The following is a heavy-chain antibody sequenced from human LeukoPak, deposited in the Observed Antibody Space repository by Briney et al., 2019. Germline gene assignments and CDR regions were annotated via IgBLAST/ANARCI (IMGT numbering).Heavy chain of an antibody. CDR1: GYTFTGYY. Sequence: ASVTVSCKASGYTFTGYYMHWVRQAPGQGLEWMGWINPNSGGTNYAQKFQGRVTMTRDTSISTAYMELSRLRSDDTAVYYCARDAEQYYDFWSGYLKYYYYMDVWGKGTTVTVSS. V-gene: IGHV1-2*02. CDR2: INPNSGGT. CDR3: ARDAEQYYDFWSGYLKYYYYMDV. D-gene: IGHD3-3*01. J-gene: IGHJ6*03.